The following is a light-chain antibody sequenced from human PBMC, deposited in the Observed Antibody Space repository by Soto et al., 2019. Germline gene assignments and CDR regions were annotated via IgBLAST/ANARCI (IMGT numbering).Light chain of an antibody. CDR3: QQHSSYPLLNT. CDR1: QSVTSYF. Sequence: ENVLTQSPGTLSLSPGERATLSCRASQSVTSYFLAWYQQKPGEAPRLLIYGASTRAAGVPDRFSGSGSGTDFTLTITGLEPEDFAAYYCQQHSSYPLLNTFGQGTKLEV. J-gene: IGKJ2*01. CDR2: GAS. V-gene: IGKV3-20*01.